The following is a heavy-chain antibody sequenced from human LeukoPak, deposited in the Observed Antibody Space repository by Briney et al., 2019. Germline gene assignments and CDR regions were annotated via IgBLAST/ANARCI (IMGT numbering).Heavy chain of an antibody. CDR2: ISWNSGSI. Sequence: GGSLRLSCAASGFTFDDYAMHWVRQAPGKGLEWVSGISWNSGSIGYADSVKGRFTISRDNAKNSLYLQMNSLRAEDTALYYCAKAIYGGAFDIWGQGTMVTVSS. J-gene: IGHJ3*02. CDR1: GFTFDDYA. V-gene: IGHV3-9*01. D-gene: IGHD4-17*01. CDR3: AKAIYGGAFDI.